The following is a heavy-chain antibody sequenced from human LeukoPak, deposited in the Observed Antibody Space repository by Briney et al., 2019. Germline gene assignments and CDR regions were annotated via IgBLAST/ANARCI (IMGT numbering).Heavy chain of an antibody. CDR1: GGSFSGYY. CDR2: INHSGST. V-gene: IGHV4-34*01. J-gene: IGHJ5*02. CDR3: ARGKGRYCSSTSCLNWFDP. D-gene: IGHD2-2*01. Sequence: SETLSLTCAVYGGSFSGYYWSWIRQPPGNGLEWIGEINHSGSTNYNPSLKSRVTISVDTSKNQFSLKLSSVTAADTAVYYCARGKGRYCSSTSCLNWFDPWGQGTLVTVSS.